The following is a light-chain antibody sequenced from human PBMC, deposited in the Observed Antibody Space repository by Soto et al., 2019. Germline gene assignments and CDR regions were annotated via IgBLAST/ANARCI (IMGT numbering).Light chain of an antibody. CDR1: QSVDNN. J-gene: IGKJ5*01. V-gene: IGKV3-15*01. Sequence: ESVMAQAPVTLSASPWESATLSCRASQSVDNNVAWYQQNPGQAPRLLIVGSFARATGIPARFSGSGSGSEFTLSISGLQSEDFAVYSGQQHNDRPPIAFGQGTRLEIK. CDR3: QQHNDRPPIA. CDR2: GSF.